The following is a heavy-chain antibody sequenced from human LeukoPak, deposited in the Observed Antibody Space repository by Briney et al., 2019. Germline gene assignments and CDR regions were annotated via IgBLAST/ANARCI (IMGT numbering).Heavy chain of an antibody. Sequence: PSETLSLTCVVSGASVSTNNWWTWVRQPPGKGLEWIGSIYYTGNTYYNPSLKSRVTISVDTSKNQSSLKLSSVTAADTAVYYCARHSYYDILTGYYRYYFDYWGQGTLVTVSS. V-gene: IGHV4-39*01. CDR1: GASVSTNNW. CDR3: ARHSYYDILTGYYRYYFDY. D-gene: IGHD3-9*01. J-gene: IGHJ4*02. CDR2: IYYTGNT.